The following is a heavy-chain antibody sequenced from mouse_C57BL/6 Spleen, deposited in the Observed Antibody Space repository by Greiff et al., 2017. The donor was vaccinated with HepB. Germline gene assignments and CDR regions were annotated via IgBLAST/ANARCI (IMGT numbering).Heavy chain of an antibody. Sequence: EVQLQQSGAELVRPGASVKLSCTASGFNIKDDYMHWVKQRPEQGLEWIGWIDPENGDTEYASKFQGKATITADTSSNTAYLQLSSLTSEDTAVYYCTLAYYSNYRAMDYWGQGTSVTVSS. CDR3: TLAYYSNYRAMDY. CDR1: GFNIKDDY. V-gene: IGHV14-4*01. J-gene: IGHJ4*01. CDR2: IDPENGDT. D-gene: IGHD2-5*01.